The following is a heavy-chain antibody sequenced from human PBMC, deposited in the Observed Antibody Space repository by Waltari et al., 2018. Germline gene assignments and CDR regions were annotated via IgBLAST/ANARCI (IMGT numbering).Heavy chain of an antibody. CDR2: INRGCTT. Sequence: EVELVASGEGLIMPGGALILPCAAYGFSMSENETSGARQAPGTGVGWVSFINRGCTTEYADSVKGRFTISRDNSKTTGYLQMNSLRAEDTAMYYCARDSKFDPWGQGTLVTVSS. J-gene: IGHJ5*02. V-gene: IGHV3-53*01. CDR1: GFSMSENE. CDR3: ARDSKFDP. D-gene: IGHD4-4*01.